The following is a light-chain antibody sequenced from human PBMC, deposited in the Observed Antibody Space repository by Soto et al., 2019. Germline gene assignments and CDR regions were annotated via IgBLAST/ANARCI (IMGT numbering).Light chain of an antibody. CDR2: VTS. V-gene: IGKV1-9*01. CDR1: QDISSY. CDR3: QQINTYPFT. J-gene: IGKJ4*01. Sequence: DVQLTQSPSFLSASVGDRVTITCRASQDISSYLAWYQQKPGKPPKLLIYVTSTLQSGVPSRFRGSGSGTEFTLTISSLQHEDFATYFCQQINTYPFTFGGGTKVDIK.